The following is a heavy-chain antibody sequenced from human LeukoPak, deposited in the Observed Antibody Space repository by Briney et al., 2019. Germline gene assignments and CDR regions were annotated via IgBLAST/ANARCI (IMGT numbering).Heavy chain of an antibody. V-gene: IGHV3-33*08. CDR2: IWYDGSNK. CDR1: GFTFSSYG. D-gene: IGHD3/OR15-3a*01. Sequence: GGSLRLSCAASGFTFSSYGMNWVRQAPGKGLEWVAVIWYDGSNKYYADSVKGRFTISRDNSKNTLYLQMNSLRAEDTAVYYCSRDPGPLRFLDWLSNGYMDVWGKGTTVTVSS. J-gene: IGHJ6*03. CDR3: SRDPGPLRFLDWLSNGYMDV.